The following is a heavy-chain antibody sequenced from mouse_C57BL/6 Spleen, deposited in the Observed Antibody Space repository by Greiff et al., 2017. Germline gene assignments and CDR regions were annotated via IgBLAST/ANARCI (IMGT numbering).Heavy chain of an antibody. V-gene: IGHV5-17*01. CDR1: GFTFSDYG. CDR2: ISSCSSTL. Sequence: EVHLVESGGGLVKPGGSLTLSCAASGFTFSDYGMHLFRQAPVKVLAWVAYISSCSSTLYYADTVQGRFTISRDNAKNTLFLQMTSLRSEDTAMYYCARSKGYWYGDVWGKGTTVTVSS. CDR3: ARSKGYWYGDV. J-gene: IGHJ1*03.